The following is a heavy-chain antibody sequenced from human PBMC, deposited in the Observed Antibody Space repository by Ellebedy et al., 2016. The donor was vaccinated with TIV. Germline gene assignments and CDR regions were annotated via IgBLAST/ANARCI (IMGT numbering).Heavy chain of an antibody. Sequence: GGSLRLSCAASGFTFSSYSMDWVRQAPGKGLEWVSVISTQSDAYYADSVKGRFTISRDNAKNSLYLQLNSLRAEDTAVYYCAAHYSGTYYRMDVWGKGTTVTASS. V-gene: IGHV3-21*01. CDR3: AAHYSGTYYRMDV. D-gene: IGHD1-26*01. CDR2: ISTQSDA. J-gene: IGHJ6*04. CDR1: GFTFSSYS.